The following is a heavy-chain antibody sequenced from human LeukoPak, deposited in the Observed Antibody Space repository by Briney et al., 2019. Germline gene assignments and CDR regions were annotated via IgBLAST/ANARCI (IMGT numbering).Heavy chain of an antibody. J-gene: IGHJ6*02. CDR3: ASVVGAVYYYYGMDV. CDR1: GYTFTDLY. CDR2: VNPNSGGT. Sequence: ASVKVSCKTSGYTFTDLYIHWVRQAPGQGLEWMGRVNPNSGGTDYAQKFQGRVTMTRDTSIGTAYMELNRLRSDDTAVYYCASVVGAVYYYYGMDVWGQGTTVTVSS. D-gene: IGHD1-26*01. V-gene: IGHV1-2*06.